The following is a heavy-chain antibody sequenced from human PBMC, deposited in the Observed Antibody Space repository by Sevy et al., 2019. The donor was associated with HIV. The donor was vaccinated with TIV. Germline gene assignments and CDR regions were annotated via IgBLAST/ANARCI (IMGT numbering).Heavy chain of an antibody. CDR3: VKEETAPYFDC. Sequence: GGSLRLSCAASGFTFSTYAVSWVRQAPGKGLEWVAALNGDRTYYTGSVKGRFTISRDNPKYTVYLQVNSLRVEDTALYYCVKEETAPYFDCWGQGTLVTVSS. CDR1: GFTFSTYA. CDR2: LNGDRT. D-gene: IGHD2-21*02. V-gene: IGHV3-23*01. J-gene: IGHJ4*02.